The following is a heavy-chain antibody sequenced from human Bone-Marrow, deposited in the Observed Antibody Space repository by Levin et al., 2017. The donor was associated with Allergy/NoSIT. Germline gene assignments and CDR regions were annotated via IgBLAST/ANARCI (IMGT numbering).Heavy chain of an antibody. J-gene: IGHJ4*02. CDR3: ASYGDLRFDY. D-gene: IGHD2-21*02. CDR2: ISAYTGNA. Sequence: GGSLRLSCTASGYSFSTYGVSWARRAPGQGLEWMGWISAYTGNANYAQKFQDRVTMTTDTSTSTAYRELRSLRSDDTAVYYCASYGDLRFDYWGQGTQVTVSS. V-gene: IGHV1-18*01. CDR1: GYSFSTYG.